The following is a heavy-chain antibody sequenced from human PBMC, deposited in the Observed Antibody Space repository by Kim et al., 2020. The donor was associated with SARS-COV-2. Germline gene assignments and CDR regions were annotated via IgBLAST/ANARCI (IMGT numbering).Heavy chain of an antibody. CDR3: AGVYYYDFWSGYLDDYYGMDV. D-gene: IGHD3-3*01. CDR2: IYYSGST. J-gene: IGHJ6*02. Sequence: SETLSLTCTVSGGSISSYYWSWIRQPPGKGLEWIGYIYYSGSTNYNPSLKSRVTISVDTTKNQFSLKLSSVTAADTAVYYCAGVYYYDFWSGYLDDYYGMDVCVQGTTVTVSS. CDR1: GGSISSYY. V-gene: IGHV4-59*01.